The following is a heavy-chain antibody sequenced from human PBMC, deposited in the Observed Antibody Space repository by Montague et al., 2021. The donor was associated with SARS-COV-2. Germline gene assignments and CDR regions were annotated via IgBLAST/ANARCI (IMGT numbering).Heavy chain of an antibody. J-gene: IGHJ3*02. V-gene: IGHV2-5*02. CDR2: IYWDDDK. CDR1: GFSLSTRGVG. D-gene: IGHD3-22*01. Sequence: PALVKPTQTLTLTCTFSGFSLSTRGVGVGWIRQPPGKALEWLALIYWDDDKRYSPSLKSRLTITKDTSKNQVVLTMTNMDPVDTATYYCAHDRVTMIVVAKADAFDIWGQGTMVTVSS. CDR3: AHDRVTMIVVAKADAFDI.